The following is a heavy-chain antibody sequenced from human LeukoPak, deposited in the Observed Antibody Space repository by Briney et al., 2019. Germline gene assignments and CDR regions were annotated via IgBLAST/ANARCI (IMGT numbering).Heavy chain of an antibody. CDR2: IYYSGST. D-gene: IGHD5-24*01. Sequence: PSETLSLTCTVSGGSISSYYWSWIRQPPGKGLEWIGYIYYSGSTNYNPSLKSRVTISVDTSKNQFSLKLSSVTAADTAVYYCARSKMATIDGPGNWFDPWGQGTLVTVSS. CDR3: ARSKMATIDGPGNWFDP. V-gene: IGHV4-59*01. CDR1: GGSISSYY. J-gene: IGHJ5*02.